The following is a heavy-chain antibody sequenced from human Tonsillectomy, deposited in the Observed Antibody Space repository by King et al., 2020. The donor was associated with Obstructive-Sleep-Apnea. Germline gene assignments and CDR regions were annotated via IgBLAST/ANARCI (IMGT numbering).Heavy chain of an antibody. CDR2: IYYSGST. J-gene: IGHJ5*02. D-gene: IGHD3-22*01. CDR3: ARDAERITMIVVVNNWFDP. V-gene: IGHV4-39*07. Sequence: QLKESGPGLVKPSETLSLTCTVSGGSISSSSYYWGWIRQPPGKGLEWIGSIYYSGSTYYNPSLKSRVTISVDTSKNQFSLKLSSVTAADTAVYYCARDAERITMIVVVNNWFDPWGQGTLVTVSS. CDR1: GGSISSSSYY.